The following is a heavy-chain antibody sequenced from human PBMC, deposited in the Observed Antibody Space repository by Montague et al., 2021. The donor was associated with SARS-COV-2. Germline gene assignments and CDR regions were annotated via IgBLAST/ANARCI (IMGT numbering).Heavy chain of an antibody. Sequence: SETLSLTCTVSGGSISGYYWSWIRQPPGKGLELIGYIYYSGSTKYNPFLESRVTVSVDRSKNQVSLKLSSVTAADTAVYYCARLLRSCTNGVCRAYYYYAMDVWGQGTTVTVSS. CDR1: GGSISGYY. J-gene: IGHJ6*02. V-gene: IGHV4-59*01. CDR3: ARLLRSCTNGVCRAYYYYAMDV. CDR2: IYYSGST. D-gene: IGHD2-8*01.